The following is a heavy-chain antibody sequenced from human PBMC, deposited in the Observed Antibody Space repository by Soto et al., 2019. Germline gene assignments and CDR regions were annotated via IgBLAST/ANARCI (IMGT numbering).Heavy chain of an antibody. J-gene: IGHJ4*02. V-gene: IGHV2-5*01. Sequence: QITLKESGPTLVKPTQNLTLTCTFSGFSLSTNGVGVGCIRQPPGKALEWLALIYWNDDKRYSPSLKSRLTITKYTSKNQVVLTMTNMDSVDTATYYCAHVPFRPYFDYWGQGTLVTVSS. CDR2: IYWNDDK. D-gene: IGHD6-6*01. CDR1: GFSLSTNGVG. CDR3: AHVPFRPYFDY.